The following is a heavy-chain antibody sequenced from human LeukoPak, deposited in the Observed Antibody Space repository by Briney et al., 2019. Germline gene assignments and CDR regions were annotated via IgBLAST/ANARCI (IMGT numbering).Heavy chain of an antibody. CDR1: GFTFSSYA. D-gene: IGHD6-13*01. CDR3: ARPRYWSIAAAGRDAFDI. CDR2: ISGSGGST. Sequence: GGSLRLSCAASGFTFSSYAMSWVRQAPGKGLEWVSAISGSGGSTYYADSVKGRFTISRDNSKNTLYPQMNSLRAEDTAVYYCARPRYWSIAAAGRDAFDIWGQGTMVTVSS. J-gene: IGHJ3*02. V-gene: IGHV3-23*01.